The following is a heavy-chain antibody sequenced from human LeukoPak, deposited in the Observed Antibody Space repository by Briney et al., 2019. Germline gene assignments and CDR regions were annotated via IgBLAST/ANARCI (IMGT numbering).Heavy chain of an antibody. CDR2: IYSGGST. CDR1: GFTVSSNY. Sequence: GGSLRLSCAASGFTVSSNYMSWVRQAPGKGLERVSVIYSGGSTYYADSVKGRFTISRDNSKNTLYLQMNSLRAEDTAVYYCARSYDYVWGSYREDYYFDYWGQGTLVTVSS. D-gene: IGHD3-16*02. V-gene: IGHV3-66*01. J-gene: IGHJ4*02. CDR3: ARSYDYVWGSYREDYYFDY.